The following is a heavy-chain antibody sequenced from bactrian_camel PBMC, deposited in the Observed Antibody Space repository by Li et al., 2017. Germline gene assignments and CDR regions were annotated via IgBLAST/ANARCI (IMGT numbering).Heavy chain of an antibody. CDR3: AANLADYADFGY. J-gene: IGHJ6*01. CDR1: GFTFQNYW. V-gene: IGHV3S6*01. CDR2: IYSDGHNA. Sequence: HVQLVESGGGSVQTGGSLRLSCVGSGFTFQNYWMYWVRQAPGGKLECVGGIYSDGHNAYYADSVKGRFTISRDNAENTVYLQLNSLKSEDTAVYYCAANLADYADFGYWGQGTQVTVS. D-gene: IGHD4*01.